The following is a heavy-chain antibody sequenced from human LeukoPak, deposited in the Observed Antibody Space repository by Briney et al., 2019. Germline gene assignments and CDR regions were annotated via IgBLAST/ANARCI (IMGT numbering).Heavy chain of an antibody. J-gene: IGHJ4*02. Sequence: PSETLSLTCTVSGGSISSSSYYWGWIRQPPGKGLEWIGSIYYSGSAYYNPSLKGRVTISVDTSKNQFSLKLSSVTAADTAVYYCARHVPPEGGDSNYEYFDYWGQGTLVTVSS. D-gene: IGHD4-11*01. CDR2: IYYSGSA. V-gene: IGHV4-39*01. CDR3: ARHVPPEGGDSNYEYFDY. CDR1: GGSISSSSYY.